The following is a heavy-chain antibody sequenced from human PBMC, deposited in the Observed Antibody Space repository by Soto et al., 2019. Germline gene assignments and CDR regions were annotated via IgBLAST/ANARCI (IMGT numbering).Heavy chain of an antibody. V-gene: IGHV3-23*01. J-gene: IGHJ4*02. D-gene: IGHD3-10*01. CDR1: GFTFNNYA. CDR3: EKGRGGSGSLTPRVDF. CDR2: ISGGGDTT. Sequence: EVQLLESGGGLVQPGGSLRLSCAASGFTFNNYAMTWVRQAPGKGLEWVSAISGGGDTTSYAESVKGRFTVSRDGSKNTLYLQMSSLRAEDTALYYCEKGRGGSGSLTPRVDFWGQGNLVTVSS.